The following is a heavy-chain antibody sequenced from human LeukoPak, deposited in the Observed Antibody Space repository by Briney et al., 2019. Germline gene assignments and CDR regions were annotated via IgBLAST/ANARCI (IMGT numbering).Heavy chain of an antibody. CDR2: IKQDGSEK. Sequence: GGSLRLSCVASGFTFSSSWMSWVRQAPGKGLEWVANIKQDGSEKYYVDSVKGRFTISRDNAKNTLYLQMNSLRAEDTAVYYCAVLSPGIAVAGDSFDYWGQGTLVTVSS. CDR3: AVLSPGIAVAGDSFDY. D-gene: IGHD6-19*01. V-gene: IGHV3-7*01. J-gene: IGHJ4*02. CDR1: GFTFSSSW.